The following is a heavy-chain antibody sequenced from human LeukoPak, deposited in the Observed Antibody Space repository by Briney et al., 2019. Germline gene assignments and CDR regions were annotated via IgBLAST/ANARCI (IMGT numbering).Heavy chain of an antibody. D-gene: IGHD4/OR15-4a*01. V-gene: IGHV1-18*01. CDR2: ISAQHGQT. CDR1: GYSENFYG. CDR3: AKDPTHFRVWDDYDTNILSH. J-gene: IGHJ4*02. Sequence: ASVKVSCKTSGYSENFYGITWVRQVAGQGLEWMGWISAQHGQTEYAPNSQDRVTMTTDTYTNTAYMELRSLRSDDTAVYYCAKDPTHFRVWDDYDTNILSHWGQGTLVTVSS.